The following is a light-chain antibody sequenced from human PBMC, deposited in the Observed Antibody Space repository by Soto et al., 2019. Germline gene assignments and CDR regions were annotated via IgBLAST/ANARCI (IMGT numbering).Light chain of an antibody. CDR3: QQSSGIPYT. CDR1: QTISTY. Sequence: DIQMTQSPSSLSASVGDRVTVTCRASQTISTYLNWYQQNSGKAPKLLIHAASTLQGGVPSRFSGSGSGTDFTLTSSSLQPEDFATYYCQQSSGIPYTFGQGTKLEIK. J-gene: IGKJ2*01. V-gene: IGKV1-39*01. CDR2: AAS.